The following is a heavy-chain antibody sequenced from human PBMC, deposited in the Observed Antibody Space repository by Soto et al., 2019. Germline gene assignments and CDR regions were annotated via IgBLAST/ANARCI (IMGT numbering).Heavy chain of an antibody. CDR3: ARLGKVATRNYYYYGMDV. D-gene: IGHD5-12*01. V-gene: IGHV1-3*01. CDR2: INAGNGNT. CDR1: GYTFTSYA. Sequence: ASVKVSCKASGYTFTSYAMHWVRQAPGQRLEWMGWINAGNGNTKYSQKFQGRVTITRDTSASTAYMELSSLRSEDTAVYYCARLGKVATRNYYYYGMDVWGQGTTVTVSS. J-gene: IGHJ6*02.